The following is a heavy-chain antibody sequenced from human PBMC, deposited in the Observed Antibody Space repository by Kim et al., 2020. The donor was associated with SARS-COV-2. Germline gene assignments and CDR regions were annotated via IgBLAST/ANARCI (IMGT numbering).Heavy chain of an antibody. J-gene: IGHJ4*02. CDR3: ARGYSSSWPDY. CDR1: GDSISSYY. D-gene: IGHD6-13*01. CDR2: IYYSGST. Sequence: SETLSLTCTVSGDSISSYYWSWIRQPPGKGLEWIGYIYYSGSTNYNPSLKSRVTISVDTSKNQFSLNLISVTAADTAVYYCARGYSSSWPDYWGQGTLVTVSS. V-gene: IGHV4-59*08.